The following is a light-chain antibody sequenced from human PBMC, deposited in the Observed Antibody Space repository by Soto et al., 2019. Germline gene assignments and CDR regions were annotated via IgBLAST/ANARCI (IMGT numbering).Light chain of an antibody. CDR1: QNIGSW. CDR2: EAS. J-gene: IGKJ2*01. CDR3: QQYSSSSPRT. Sequence: DIQMTQSPSTLSASVGDRVTMTCRASQNIGSWLAWYQQQPGKAPKLLINEASTLESGVPSRFSGSRSGTEFTLTVNRLQPDDFATYYCQQYSSSSPRTFDQGTRLVI. V-gene: IGKV1-5*01.